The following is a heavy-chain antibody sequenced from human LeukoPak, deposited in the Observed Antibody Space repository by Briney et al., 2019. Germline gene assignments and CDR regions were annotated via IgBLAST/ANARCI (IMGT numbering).Heavy chain of an antibody. V-gene: IGHV1-46*01. Sequence: ASVKVSCKASGYSFTSNYIHWVRQAPGQGLEWMGMIYPSDGSTSYTQKFQGRVTVTRDTSTSTVHMELSGLRSEDTAVYYCARDQEAFDYWGQGTLVTVSS. CDR3: ARDQEAFDY. CDR1: GYSFTSNY. J-gene: IGHJ4*02. CDR2: IYPSDGST.